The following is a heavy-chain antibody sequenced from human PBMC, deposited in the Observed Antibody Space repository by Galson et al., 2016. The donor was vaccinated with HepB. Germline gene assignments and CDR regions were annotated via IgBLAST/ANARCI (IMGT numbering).Heavy chain of an antibody. J-gene: IGHJ4*02. V-gene: IGHV4-59*01. CDR1: GGSISPFY. Sequence: SETLSLTCTVSGGSISPFYWSWIRQPPGKGLEWIGYIFHSGSIQYNPSLKSRVTISVDTSKNQFSLRLTSVTAVETAVYYCARGSGTPDHWGQGTLVTVSS. D-gene: IGHD1-14*01. CDR3: ARGSGTPDH. CDR2: IFHSGSI.